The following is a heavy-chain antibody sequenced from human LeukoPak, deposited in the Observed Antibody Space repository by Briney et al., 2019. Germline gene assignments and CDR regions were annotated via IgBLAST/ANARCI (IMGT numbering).Heavy chain of an antibody. Sequence: GASVKVSCKASGGTFSSYAISWVRQAPGQGLEWMGGIIPIFGTANYAQKFQGRVTITTDESTSTAYMELSSLRSEDTAVYYCARAPGIAAAGRSKDYYYYMDVWGKGTTVTVSS. CDR1: GGTFSSYA. CDR3: ARAPGIAAAGRSKDYYYYMDV. J-gene: IGHJ6*03. D-gene: IGHD6-13*01. CDR2: IIPIFGTA. V-gene: IGHV1-69*05.